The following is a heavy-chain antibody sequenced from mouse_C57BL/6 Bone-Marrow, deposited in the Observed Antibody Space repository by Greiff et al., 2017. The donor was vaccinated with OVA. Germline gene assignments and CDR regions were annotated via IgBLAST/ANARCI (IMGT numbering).Heavy chain of an antibody. Sequence: QVQLKQSGAELARPGASVKLSCKASGYTFTSYGISWVKQRTGQGLEWIGEIYPRSGNTYYNEKFKGKATLTADNSSSTAYMELRSLTSEDSAVYFCARDGYYFYWYFDVWGTGTTVTVSS. CDR1: GYTFTSYG. CDR3: ARDGYYFYWYFDV. V-gene: IGHV1-81*01. D-gene: IGHD2-3*01. CDR2: IYPRSGNT. J-gene: IGHJ1*03.